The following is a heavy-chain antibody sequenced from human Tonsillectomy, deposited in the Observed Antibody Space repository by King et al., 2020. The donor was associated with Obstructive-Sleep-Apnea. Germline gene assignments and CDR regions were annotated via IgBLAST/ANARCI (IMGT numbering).Heavy chain of an antibody. CDR1: GYTFTGYY. D-gene: IGHD4-17*01. CDR3: ARGEPRPPVTYGMDV. J-gene: IGHJ6*02. Sequence: QLVQSGAEVKKPGASVKVSCKASGYTFTGYYMHWVRQAPGQGLEWMGWINPNSGGTNYAQKFQGWVTMTRDTSISTAYMELSRLRSDDTAVYYCARGEPRPPVTYGMDVWGQGTTVTVSS. V-gene: IGHV1-2*04. CDR2: INPNSGGT.